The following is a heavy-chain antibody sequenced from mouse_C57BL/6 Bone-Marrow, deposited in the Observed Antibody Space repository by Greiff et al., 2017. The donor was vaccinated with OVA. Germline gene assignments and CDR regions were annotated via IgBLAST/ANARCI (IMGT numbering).Heavy chain of an antibody. CDR2: IYPRDGST. Sequence: VQLQHSGPELVKPGASVKLSCKASGYTFTSYDINWVKQRPGQGLEWIGWIYPRDGSTKYNEKFKGKATLTVDTSSSTAYKELHSLTSEDSAVYFCARGAYYGSSLFAYWGQGTLVTVSA. D-gene: IGHD1-1*01. CDR1: GYTFTSYD. J-gene: IGHJ3*01. V-gene: IGHV1-85*01. CDR3: ARGAYYGSSLFAY.